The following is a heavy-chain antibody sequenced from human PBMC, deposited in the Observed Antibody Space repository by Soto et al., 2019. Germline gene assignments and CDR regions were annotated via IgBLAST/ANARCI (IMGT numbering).Heavy chain of an antibody. CDR3: ARAHPDYYGSGSYYFILGYFDY. CDR2: IKQDGSEK. V-gene: IGHV3-7*01. J-gene: IGHJ4*02. D-gene: IGHD3-10*01. Sequence: GSLRRFCAPSGFTFSSYWMSWVRQAPGKGLEWVANIKQDGSEKYYVDSVKGRFTISRDNAKNSLYLQMNSLRAEDTAVYYPARAHPDYYGSGSYYFILGYFDYCGQGTLV. CDR1: GFTFSSYW.